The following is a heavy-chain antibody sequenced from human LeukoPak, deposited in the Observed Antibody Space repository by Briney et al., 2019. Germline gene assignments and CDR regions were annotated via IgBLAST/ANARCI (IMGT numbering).Heavy chain of an antibody. V-gene: IGHV4-34*01. CDR1: GGSFSGYY. J-gene: IGHJ6*03. CDR2: INHSGST. D-gene: IGHD5-18*01. Sequence: ASETLSLTCTVYGGSFSGYYWSWIRQPPGKGLEWIGEINHSGSTNYNPSLKSRVTISVDTSKNQFSLKLSSVTAADTAVYYCARGNLNVDTAMNYYYYYYMDVWGKGTTVTVSS. CDR3: ARGNLNVDTAMNYYYYYYMDV.